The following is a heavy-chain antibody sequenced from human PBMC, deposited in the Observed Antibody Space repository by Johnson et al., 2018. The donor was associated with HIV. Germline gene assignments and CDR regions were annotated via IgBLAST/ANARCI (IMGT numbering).Heavy chain of an antibody. CDR1: GFTFSSYA. CDR2: ISYDGSNK. V-gene: IGHV3-30-3*01. J-gene: IGHJ3*01. D-gene: IGHD6-13*01. CDR3: ARSSTWQLVPGFDL. Sequence: QMQLVESGGGVVQPGRSLRLSCAASGFTFSSYAMHWVRQAPGKGLEWVAVISYDGSNKYYADSVKGRFTISRDNSNNTLFLQMNRLKSEDTAVYYCARSSTWQLVPGFDLWGRGTMVTVSS.